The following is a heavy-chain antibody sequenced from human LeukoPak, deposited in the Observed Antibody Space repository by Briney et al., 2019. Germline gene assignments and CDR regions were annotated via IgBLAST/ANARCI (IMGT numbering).Heavy chain of an antibody. J-gene: IGHJ4*02. CDR3: ARGYSGYDQLPRIDY. Sequence: PGGSLRLSCAASGFTFSSYGMHWVRQAPGKGLEWVAVISYDGSNKYYADSVKGRFTISRDNSKNTLYLQMNSLRAKDTAMYYCARGYSGYDQLPRIDYWGQGTLVTVSS. CDR2: ISYDGSNK. V-gene: IGHV3-30*03. CDR1: GFTFSSYG. D-gene: IGHD5-12*01.